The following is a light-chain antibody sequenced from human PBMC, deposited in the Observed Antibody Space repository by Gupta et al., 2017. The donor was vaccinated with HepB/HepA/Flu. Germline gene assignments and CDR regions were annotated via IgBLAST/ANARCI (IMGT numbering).Light chain of an antibody. CDR1: HSVSNY. Sequence: EIVLTQSPATLSLSTGERATLSCKASHSVSNYVTWYQQKPGQAPRLLIYGISNRGTGPPARFSGSGSGTDFTLTISSLEPEDLALYYCHQRSNWPHTFGQWTXLEIK. V-gene: IGKV3-11*01. CDR2: GIS. CDR3: HQRSNWPHT. J-gene: IGKJ2*01.